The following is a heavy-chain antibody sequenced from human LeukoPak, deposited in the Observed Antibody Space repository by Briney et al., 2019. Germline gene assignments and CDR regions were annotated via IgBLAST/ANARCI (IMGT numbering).Heavy chain of an antibody. J-gene: IGHJ4*02. CDR3: ASDTAMVIDY. Sequence: GGSLRLSCAASGFTFSIYGMHWVRQAPGKGLEWVAFIRYDGTNKYYADSVKGQFTISRDNSKNTLFLQMNSLRPEDTAVYYCASDTAMVIDYWGQGTLVTVSS. V-gene: IGHV3-30*02. D-gene: IGHD5-18*01. CDR2: IRYDGTNK. CDR1: GFTFSIYG.